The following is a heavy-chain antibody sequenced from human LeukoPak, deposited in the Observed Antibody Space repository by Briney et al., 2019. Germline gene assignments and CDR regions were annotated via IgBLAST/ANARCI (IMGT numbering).Heavy chain of an antibody. CDR1: GFTFSSYA. J-gene: IGHJ4*02. D-gene: IGHD3-9*01. CDR2: ISGSGGST. CDR3: ATGGVMYYDILTGYYKVPAFDY. V-gene: IGHV3-23*01. Sequence: GGSLRLSCAASGFTFSSYAMSWVRQAPGKGLEWVSAISGSGGSTYYADSVKGRFTISRDNSKNTLYLQMNSLRAEDKAVYYCATGGVMYYDILTGYYKVPAFDYWGQGTLVTVSS.